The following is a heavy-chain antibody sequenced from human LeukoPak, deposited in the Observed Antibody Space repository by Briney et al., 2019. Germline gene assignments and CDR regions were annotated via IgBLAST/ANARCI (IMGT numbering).Heavy chain of an antibody. CDR1: GFTFDNYA. CDR2: ISGSGDGT. CDR3: AREGIAVRHYFDY. Sequence: GGSLRLSCTASGFTFDNYAMSWVRQAPGKGLEWVSVISGSGDGTDSADSVRGRFTISRDNSKNSLHLQMNSLRAEDTAVYYCAREGIAVRHYFDYWGQGTLVTVSS. V-gene: IGHV3-23*01. D-gene: IGHD6-19*01. J-gene: IGHJ4*02.